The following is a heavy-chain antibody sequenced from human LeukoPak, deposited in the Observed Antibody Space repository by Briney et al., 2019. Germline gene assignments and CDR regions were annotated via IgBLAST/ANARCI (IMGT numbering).Heavy chain of an antibody. CDR1: GYTFTSYG. Sequence: GASVKVSCKASGYTFTSYGISWVRQAPGQGLEWMGWISAYNGNTNYAQKLQGRVTMTTDTSTSTAYMELRSLRSDDTAVYYCARDRAGWPTRNAFDHWGQGTLVTVSS. V-gene: IGHV1-18*01. CDR2: ISAYNGNT. CDR3: ARDRAGWPTRNAFDH. D-gene: IGHD5-24*01. J-gene: IGHJ4*02.